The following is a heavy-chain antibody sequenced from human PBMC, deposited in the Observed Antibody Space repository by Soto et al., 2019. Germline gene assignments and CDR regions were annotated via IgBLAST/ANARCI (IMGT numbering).Heavy chain of an antibody. CDR3: ARRGYCTNGVCGSYNWFDP. CDR2: IYYSGST. Sequence: PSGSLSLTCTVSGYSISSYYSSWIRQPPGKGLEWIGYIYYSGSTNYNPSLKSRVTISVDTSKNQFSLKLSSVTAADTAVYYCARRGYCTNGVCGSYNWFDPWGQGTLVTVSS. V-gene: IGHV4-59*01. CDR1: GYSISSYY. J-gene: IGHJ5*02. D-gene: IGHD2-8*01.